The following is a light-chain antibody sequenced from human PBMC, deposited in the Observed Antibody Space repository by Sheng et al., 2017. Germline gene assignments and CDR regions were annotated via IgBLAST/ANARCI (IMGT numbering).Light chain of an antibody. CDR3: QQYASTPPT. Sequence: EIVLTQSPATLSVSQGEGATLSCRASQSISSNLAWYQQKPGQAPRLLIFGASTRGTGIPARFSGSGSGTEFTLTISSLQSEDSAEYFCQQYASTPPTFGQGTKVQIK. CDR2: GAS. V-gene: IGKV3-15*01. CDR1: QSISSN. J-gene: IGKJ1*01.